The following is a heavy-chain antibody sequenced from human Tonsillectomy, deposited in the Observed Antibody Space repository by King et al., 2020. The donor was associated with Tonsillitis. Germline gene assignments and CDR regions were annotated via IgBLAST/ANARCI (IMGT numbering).Heavy chain of an antibody. D-gene: IGHD1-26*01. V-gene: IGHV4-38-2*01. J-gene: IGHJ4*02. CDR1: GDSISTGYY. Sequence: VQLQESGPGLLKSSETLSLTCVVSGDSISTGYYWGWIRQPPGKGLEWIGSIHHGGNTYYNSSLKSRVRISVDTSKNQFSLKLKSVTAADKAIYNCARVSGSLNFGGQGTRVTVSS. CDR2: IHHGGNT. CDR3: ARVSGSLNF.